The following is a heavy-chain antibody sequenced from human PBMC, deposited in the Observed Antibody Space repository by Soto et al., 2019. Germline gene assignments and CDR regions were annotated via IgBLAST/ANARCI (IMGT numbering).Heavy chain of an antibody. V-gene: IGHV3-30-3*01. CDR1: GFTFSSYA. Sequence: GGSLRLSCAASGFTFSSYAMNWVRQAPGKGLEWVAVISYDGSNKYYADSVKGRFTISRDNSKKTLYLQMNSLRAEDTAVYYCARCQQQLVTIYYYSGMDVWGQGTTVTVSS. CDR3: ARCQQQLVTIYYYSGMDV. D-gene: IGHD6-13*01. J-gene: IGHJ6*02. CDR2: ISYDGSNK.